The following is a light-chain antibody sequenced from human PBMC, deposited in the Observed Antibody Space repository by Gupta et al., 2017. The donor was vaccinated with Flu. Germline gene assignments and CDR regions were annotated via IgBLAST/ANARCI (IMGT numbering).Light chain of an antibody. J-gene: IGKJ2*01. V-gene: IGKV3-20*01. CDR1: QSVSSSY. CDR3: QQYGSSPRYT. CDR2: GAS. Sequence: LSLSPGERGTLSCRASQSVSSSYLAWYQQKPGQAPRLLIYGASSRATGIPERFSGSGSGTDFTLTISRLEPEDFAVYYCQQYGSSPRYTFGQGTKLEIK.